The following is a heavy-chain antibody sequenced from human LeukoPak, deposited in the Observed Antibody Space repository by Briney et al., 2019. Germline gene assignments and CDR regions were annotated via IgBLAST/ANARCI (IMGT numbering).Heavy chain of an antibody. D-gene: IGHD2-2*01. Sequence: PGGSLRLSCSASGFSFSSFAMHWVRQAPGKGLEYVSAINSNGDITDYADSVKGRLTISRDNSRNTLYLQMSSLRAEDTAVYYCVKSPHASSSYFDYWGQGTLVTVSS. J-gene: IGHJ4*02. V-gene: IGHV3-64D*06. CDR3: VKSPHASSSYFDY. CDR1: GFSFSSFA. CDR2: INSNGDIT.